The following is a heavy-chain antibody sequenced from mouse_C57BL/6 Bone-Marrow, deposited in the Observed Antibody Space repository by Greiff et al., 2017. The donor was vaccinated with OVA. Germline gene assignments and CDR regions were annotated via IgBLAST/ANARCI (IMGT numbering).Heavy chain of an antibody. CDR2: IDPETGGT. D-gene: IGHD2-5*01. CDR1: GYTFTDYE. Sequence: QVQLQQSGAELVRPGASVTLSCKASGYTFTDYEMHWVKQTPVHGLEWIGAIDPETGGTAYNQKFKGKAILTADKSSSTAYMELRSLTSEDSAIYYCTRAYSNYEDFDYWGQGTTLTVSS. V-gene: IGHV1-15*01. J-gene: IGHJ2*01. CDR3: TRAYSNYEDFDY.